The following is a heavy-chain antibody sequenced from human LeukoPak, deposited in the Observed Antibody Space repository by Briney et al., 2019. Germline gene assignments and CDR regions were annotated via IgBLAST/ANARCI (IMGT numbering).Heavy chain of an antibody. J-gene: IGHJ6*02. V-gene: IGHV4-34*01. CDR3: ARGPYYYDSSGYYNYYYYGMDV. Sequence: SETLSLTCAVYGGSFSGYYWSWIRQPPGKGLEWIGESNHSGSTNYNPSLKSRVTISVDTSKNQFSLKLSSVTAADTAVYYCARGPYYYDSSGYYNYYYYGMDVWGQGTTVTVSS. D-gene: IGHD3-22*01. CDR1: GGSFSGYY. CDR2: SNHSGST.